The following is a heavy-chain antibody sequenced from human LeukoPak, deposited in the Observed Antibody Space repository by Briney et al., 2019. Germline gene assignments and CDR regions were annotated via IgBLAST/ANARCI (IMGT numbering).Heavy chain of an antibody. J-gene: IGHJ4*02. Sequence: PSETLSLTCVVYGVSFSGYFWRWIRQPPGKGLEWIGEITPSGRTNYSTSLKSRVSISIDTSKKKLSLRLTSVTAADSAVYYCASWFYYDRRDYWGQGTLVTVSS. CDR1: GVSFSGYF. V-gene: IGHV4-34*01. CDR3: ASWFYYDRRDY. D-gene: IGHD3-22*01. CDR2: ITPSGRT.